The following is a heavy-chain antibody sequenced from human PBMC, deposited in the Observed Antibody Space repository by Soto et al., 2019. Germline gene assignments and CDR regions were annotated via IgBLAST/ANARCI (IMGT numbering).Heavy chain of an antibody. CDR2: ISYDGSNK. CDR3: ARDRYDFRSGFHFIFDY. CDR1: GFTFSSYA. Sequence: LRLSCAASGFTFSSYAMHWVRQAPGKGLEWVAVISYDGSNKYYADSVKGRFTISRDNSKNTLYLQMNSLRAEDTAVYYCARDRYDFRSGFHFIFDYWGQGTLVTVSS. D-gene: IGHD3-3*01. V-gene: IGHV3-30-3*01. J-gene: IGHJ4*02.